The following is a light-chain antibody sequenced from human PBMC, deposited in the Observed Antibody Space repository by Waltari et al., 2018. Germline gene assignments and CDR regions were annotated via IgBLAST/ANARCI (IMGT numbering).Light chain of an antibody. CDR2: GAS. CDR1: QSVSSY. J-gene: IGKJ2*03. V-gene: IGKV1-39*01. CDR3: QESYTIPYS. Sequence: DIQMTQPPSSLSASVGDRVTITCRASQSVSSYLNWYQQKPGKAPNVLIYGASTLQSGVPSRFSGSGSGTDFTLTISSLQPEDFATYYCQESYTIPYSFGQGTKVEIK.